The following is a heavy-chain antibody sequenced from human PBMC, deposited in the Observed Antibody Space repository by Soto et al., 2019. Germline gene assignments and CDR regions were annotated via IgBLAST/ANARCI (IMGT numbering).Heavy chain of an antibody. CDR1: GFTFSSYG. Sequence: PGGSLRLSCAASGFTFSSYGMHWVRQAPGKGLEWVAVILYDGSNKYYADSVKGRFTISRDNSKNTLYLQMNSLRVVDTAVYYCAKDVSGWLDYWGQGTLVTVSS. CDR3: AKDVSGWLDY. V-gene: IGHV3-30*18. CDR2: ILYDGSNK. J-gene: IGHJ4*02. D-gene: IGHD6-19*01.